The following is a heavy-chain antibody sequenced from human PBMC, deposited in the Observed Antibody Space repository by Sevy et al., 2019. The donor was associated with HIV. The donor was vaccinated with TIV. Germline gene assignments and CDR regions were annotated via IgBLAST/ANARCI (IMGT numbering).Heavy chain of an antibody. CDR1: GFSFDSYG. CDR2: ISGSGTRT. Sequence: GGSLRLSCAVSGFSFDSYGMTWVRQAPGKGLEWVSGISGSGTRTYYADSVKGRFSISRDNSKNRLYLQMNSPRIEDMAVYCWAKGGGGHYDPDEIGYYFYYYNMDVWGKGTTVTVSS. D-gene: IGHD3-22*01. CDR3: AKGGGGHYDPDEIGYYFYYYNMDV. J-gene: IGHJ6*03. V-gene: IGHV3-23*01.